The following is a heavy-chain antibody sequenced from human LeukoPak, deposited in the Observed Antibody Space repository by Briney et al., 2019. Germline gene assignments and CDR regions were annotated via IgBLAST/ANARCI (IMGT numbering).Heavy chain of an antibody. CDR1: GFTFDDYA. D-gene: IGHD2-15*01. J-gene: IGHJ4*02. Sequence: GGSLRLSCAASGFTFDDYAMHWVRQAPGKGLEWVSGISWNSGSIGYADSVKGRFTISRDNSKNMLYLQLNSLTTEDTALYYCARDFWWLPDYWGQGTLVTVSS. CDR2: ISWNSGSI. V-gene: IGHV3-9*01. CDR3: ARDFWWLPDY.